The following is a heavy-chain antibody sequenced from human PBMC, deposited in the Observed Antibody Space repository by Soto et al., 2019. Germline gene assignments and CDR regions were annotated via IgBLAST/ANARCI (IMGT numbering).Heavy chain of an antibody. Sequence: GESLKISCKGSGYSFTSYWIGWVRQMPGKGLEWMGIIYPGDSDTRYSPSFQGQVTISADKSISTAYLQWSSLKASDTTMYYCARLTRSIYYYYGMDVWGQGTTVTVSS. CDR3: ARLTRSIYYYYGMDV. CDR1: GYSFTSYW. D-gene: IGHD2-21*02. J-gene: IGHJ6*02. V-gene: IGHV5-51*01. CDR2: IYPGDSDT.